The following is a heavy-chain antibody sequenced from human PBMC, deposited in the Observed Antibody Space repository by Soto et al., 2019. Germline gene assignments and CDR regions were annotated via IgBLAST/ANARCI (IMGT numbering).Heavy chain of an antibody. J-gene: IGHJ6*02. V-gene: IGHV4-59*01. CDR3: AREGSKDYYYYYAMDV. CDR1: GGSISSYY. Sequence: KPSETLSLTCTVSGGSISSYYWSWIRQPPGKGLEWIGYISYSGSTNYNPSLKSRVTISVDTSKNQFSLKLSSVTAADTAVYYCAREGSKDYYYYYAMDVWGQGTTVTVSS. CDR2: ISYSGST.